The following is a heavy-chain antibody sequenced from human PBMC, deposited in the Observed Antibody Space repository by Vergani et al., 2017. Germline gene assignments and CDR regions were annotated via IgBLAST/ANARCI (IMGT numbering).Heavy chain of an antibody. CDR3: ARQWGYDILTGYYTDY. D-gene: IGHD3-9*01. V-gene: IGHV5-51*01. J-gene: IGHJ4*02. Sequence: EVQLVQSGAEVKKPGESLKISCKGSGYSFTSYWIGWVRQMPGKGLEWMGIIYPGDSDTRYSLSFQGQVTISADKSISTAYLQWSSLKASDTAMYYCARQWGYDILTGYYTDYWGKGTLVTVSS. CDR1: GYSFTSYW. CDR2: IYPGDSDT.